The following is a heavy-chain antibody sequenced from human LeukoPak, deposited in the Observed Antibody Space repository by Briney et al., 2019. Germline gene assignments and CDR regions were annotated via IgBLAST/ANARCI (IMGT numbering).Heavy chain of an antibody. V-gene: IGHV4-4*07. D-gene: IGHD3-10*01. CDR2: FSSSGTT. CDR3: AGDGSGSYRPTDY. J-gene: IGHJ4*02. CDR1: GDSISYFY. Sequence: SETLSLTCSVSGDSISYFYWSWIRQAAGKGLEWIGRFSSSGTTDYNASLKSRVTMSVDTSKNQFSLKLSSVTAADTAVYYCAGDGSGSYRPTDYWGQGTLVTVSS.